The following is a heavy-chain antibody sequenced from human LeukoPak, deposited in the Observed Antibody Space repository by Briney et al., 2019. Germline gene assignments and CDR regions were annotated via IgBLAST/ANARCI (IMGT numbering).Heavy chain of an antibody. CDR2: MNPNSGNT. CDR1: GYTFTSYD. V-gene: IGHV1-8*01. D-gene: IGHD3-22*01. Sequence: ASVKVSCKASGYTFTSYDINWVGQATGQGLEWMGWMNPNSGNTGYAQKFQGRLTMTRNTSISTAYMELSRLRSEDTAVYYCARGRLDSSGYHFDYWGQGTLVTVSS. CDR3: ARGRLDSSGYHFDY. J-gene: IGHJ4*02.